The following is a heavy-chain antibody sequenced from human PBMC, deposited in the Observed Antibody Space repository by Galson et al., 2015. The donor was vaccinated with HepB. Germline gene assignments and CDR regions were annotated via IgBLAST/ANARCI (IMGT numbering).Heavy chain of an antibody. Sequence: PALVKPTQTLTLTCTFSGFSLTTSGMCVSWIRQSPGKALDWLARIDWDDDKYYSTSLKTRLTISKDTSKNQVVLTMTNMDPVDTATYYCARRRIVVAKDYFDYWGQGALVTVSS. J-gene: IGHJ4*02. V-gene: IGHV2-70*11. CDR1: GFSLTTSGMC. CDR2: IDWDDDK. D-gene: IGHD1-26*01. CDR3: ARRRIVVAKDYFDY.